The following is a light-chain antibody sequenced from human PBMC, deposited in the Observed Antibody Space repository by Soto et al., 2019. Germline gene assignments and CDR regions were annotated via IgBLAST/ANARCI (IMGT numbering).Light chain of an antibody. CDR3: LLSYSGASYV. J-gene: IGLJ1*01. V-gene: IGLV7-46*01. Sequence: QAVVTQEPSLTVSPGGTVTLTCGSSTGAVTGGHYTYWFQQKPGQAPRTLIYDTSNKHSWTPARFSGSLLGGKAALTLSGAQPEDEADYYCLLSYSGASYVFGTGTKLTVL. CDR1: TGAVTGGHY. CDR2: DTS.